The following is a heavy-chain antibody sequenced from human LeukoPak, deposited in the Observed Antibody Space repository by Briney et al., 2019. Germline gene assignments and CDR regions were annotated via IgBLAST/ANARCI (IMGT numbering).Heavy chain of an antibody. CDR3: ARGMTTVTTGRFDY. J-gene: IGHJ4*02. V-gene: IGHV1-69*13. CDR2: IIPIFGTA. Sequence: ASVKVSCKASGGTFSSYAISWVRQAPGQGLEWMGGIIPIFGTANYAQKFQGRVTITADESTSTAYMELSSLRSEDTAVYYCARGMTTVTTGRFDYWGQGTLVTVSS. D-gene: IGHD4-11*01. CDR1: GGTFSSYA.